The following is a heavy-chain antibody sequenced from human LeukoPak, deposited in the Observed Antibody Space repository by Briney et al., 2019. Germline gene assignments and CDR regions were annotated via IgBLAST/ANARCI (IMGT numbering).Heavy chain of an antibody. CDR3: ARDGSSTSNYYYYYMDV. D-gene: IGHD2-2*01. CDR1: GYTFTGYY. Sequence: ASVKVSCKASGYTFTGYYMHWVRQAPGQGLEWMGWINPNSGGTNYAQKFQGRVTMTRDTSISTAYMELSRLRSDDTAVYYCARDGSSTSNYYYYYMDVWGKGTTVTVSS. J-gene: IGHJ6*03. V-gene: IGHV1-2*02. CDR2: INPNSGGT.